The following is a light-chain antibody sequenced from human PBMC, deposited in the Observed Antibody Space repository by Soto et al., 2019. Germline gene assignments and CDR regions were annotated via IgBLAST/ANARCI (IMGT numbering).Light chain of an antibody. CDR1: SSNIGALYD. Sequence: VLTQPPSVSGAPGQRVTLSCTGSSSNIGALYDVNWYQQLPGTAPKLLIYDNNNRPSGVPDRFSGSNSGTSASLAITGLQAEDEADYYCQSYDNSLSGHVVFGGGTKVTVL. CDR3: QSYDNSLSGHVV. J-gene: IGLJ2*01. V-gene: IGLV1-40*01. CDR2: DNN.